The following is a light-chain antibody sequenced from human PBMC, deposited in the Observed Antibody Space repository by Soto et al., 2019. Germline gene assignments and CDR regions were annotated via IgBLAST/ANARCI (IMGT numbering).Light chain of an antibody. J-gene: IGLJ1*01. CDR3: SSYTSSSTRV. Sequence: QPVLTQPASVSGSPGQWITISCTGTSSDVGGYNYVSWYQHHPGKAPKLMIYDVSNRPSGVSNRFSGSKSGNTASLTISGLQAEDEADYYCSSYTSSSTRVFGTGTKLTVL. CDR2: DVS. V-gene: IGLV2-14*03. CDR1: SSDVGGYNY.